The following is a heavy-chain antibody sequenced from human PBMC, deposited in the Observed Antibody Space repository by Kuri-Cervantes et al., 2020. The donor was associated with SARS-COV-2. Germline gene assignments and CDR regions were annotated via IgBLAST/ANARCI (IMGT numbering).Heavy chain of an antibody. CDR2: IYYSGST. J-gene: IGHJ4*02. CDR1: GGPISSSSYY. D-gene: IGHD3-9*01. CDR3: ARHSXFDRFHK. Sequence: SETLSLTCTVSGGPISSSSYYWGWIRQPPGKGLEWXGSIYYSGSTYYNPSLKSRVTISVDTSKNQFSLKLSSVTAAVTXVYYCARHSXFDRFHKWGQGTQVTVSS. V-gene: IGHV4-39*01.